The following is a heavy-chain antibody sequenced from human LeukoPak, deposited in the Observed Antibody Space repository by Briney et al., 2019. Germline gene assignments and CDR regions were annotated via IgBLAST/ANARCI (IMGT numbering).Heavy chain of an antibody. CDR1: GFTFSSYA. J-gene: IGHJ3*02. V-gene: IGHV3-23*01. D-gene: IGHD6-13*01. Sequence: PGGSLRLSCAASGFTFSSYAMSWVRQAPGKGLEWDSAISGSGGSTYYADSVKGRFTISRDNSKNTLYLQMNSLRAEDTAVYYCAKDLLAAPGAFDIWGQGTMVTVSS. CDR3: AKDLLAAPGAFDI. CDR2: ISGSGGST.